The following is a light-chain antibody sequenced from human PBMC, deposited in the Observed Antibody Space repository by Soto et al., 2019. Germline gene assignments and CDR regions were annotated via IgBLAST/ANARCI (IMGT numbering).Light chain of an antibody. J-gene: IGKJ1*01. CDR3: QQYNSYSSST. Sequence: DIKMTQSPSTLSASVGDRVTITCRASQSISSWLAWYQQKPGKAPKLRIYKAFSLESGVPPRFSRSGSGTEFSLTITSLQPDDFATYYCQQYNSYSSSTFGHGPKVEIK. CDR2: KAF. V-gene: IGKV1-5*03. CDR1: QSISSW.